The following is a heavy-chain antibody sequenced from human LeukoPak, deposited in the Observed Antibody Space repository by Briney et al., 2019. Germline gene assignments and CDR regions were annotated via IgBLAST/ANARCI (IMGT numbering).Heavy chain of an antibody. J-gene: IGHJ4*02. CDR2: IYSGGST. Sequence: PGGSLRLSCAASWFTVSNNYMSWVRQAPGKGLEWVSVIYSGGSTYYADSVKGRFTISRDNSKNTLYLQMNSLRAEDTAVYYCAREFGAYSSGWSEYWGQGTLVTVSS. CDR1: WFTVSNNY. D-gene: IGHD6-19*01. V-gene: IGHV3-53*01. CDR3: AREFGAYSSGWSEY.